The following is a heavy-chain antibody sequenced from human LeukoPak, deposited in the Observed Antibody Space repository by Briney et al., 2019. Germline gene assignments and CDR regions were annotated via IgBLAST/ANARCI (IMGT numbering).Heavy chain of an antibody. J-gene: IGHJ6*03. Sequence: SETLSLTCTVSGGSISSYYWSWIRQPPGKGLEWIGYIYYSGSTNYNPSLKSRVTISVDTSKNQFSLKLSSVTAADTAVYYCARSGYSYGMGGYYYYYYYMDVWGKGTTVTGSS. D-gene: IGHD5-18*01. V-gene: IGHV4-59*01. CDR2: IYYSGST. CDR3: ARSGYSYGMGGYYYYYYYMDV. CDR1: GGSISSYY.